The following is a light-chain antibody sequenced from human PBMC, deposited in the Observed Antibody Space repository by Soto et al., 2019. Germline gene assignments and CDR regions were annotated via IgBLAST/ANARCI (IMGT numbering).Light chain of an antibody. V-gene: IGKV3-20*01. J-gene: IGKJ3*01. CDR3: QQYGRSPFT. Sequence: EIVLTQSPGTLALSPGERATLSCRASQSVNNNYSTWYHQKRGQAPRLLIHGASSRATGIPDRFSGCGSGTDFTLTISRLEPEDFAVYYCQQYGRSPFTVGPGTRVGI. CDR1: QSVNNNY. CDR2: GAS.